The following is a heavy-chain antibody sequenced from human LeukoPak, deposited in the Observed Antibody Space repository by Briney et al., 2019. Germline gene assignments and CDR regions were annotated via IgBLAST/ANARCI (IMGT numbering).Heavy chain of an antibody. CDR1: GFTFSSYD. J-gene: IGHJ4*02. D-gene: IGHD3-22*01. Sequence: PGGSLRLSCAASGFTFSSYDMHWVRQATGKGLEWVSAIGTAGDTYYPGSVKGRFTISRDNSKNTLYLQMNSLRAEDTAVYYCANYYYDTSGYKNWGQGTLVTVSS. CDR2: IGTAGDT. V-gene: IGHV3-13*01. CDR3: ANYYYDTSGYKN.